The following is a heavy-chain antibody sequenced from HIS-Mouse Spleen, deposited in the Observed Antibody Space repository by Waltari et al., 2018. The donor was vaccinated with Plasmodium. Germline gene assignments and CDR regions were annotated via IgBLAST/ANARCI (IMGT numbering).Heavy chain of an antibody. Sequence: QVQLQESGPGLVKPSQTLSLTCTVSRVSLSSGCYSRSWIRQHPGKGLEWIGYIYYSGSTYYNPSLKSRVTISVDTSKNQFSLKLSSVTAADTAVYYCARSIAATVTFYFDYWGQGTLVTVSS. J-gene: IGHJ4*02. V-gene: IGHV4-31*03. D-gene: IGHD6-13*01. CDR1: RVSLSSGCYS. CDR3: ARSIAATVTFYFDY. CDR2: IYYSGST.